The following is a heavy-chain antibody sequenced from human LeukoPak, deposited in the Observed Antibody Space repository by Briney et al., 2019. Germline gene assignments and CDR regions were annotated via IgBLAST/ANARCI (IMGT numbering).Heavy chain of an antibody. J-gene: IGHJ4*02. CDR3: AKRPRGNYLDPFDY. Sequence: PGGSLRLSCAASGFTFSSYAMSWVRQAPGKGLEWVSGISGSGGSTYYAASVKGRFTISRDNSKNRLYLQMNSLRAEDTAVYYCAKRPRGNYLDPFDYWGQGTLVTVSS. CDR1: GFTFSSYA. CDR2: ISGSGGST. D-gene: IGHD3-10*01. V-gene: IGHV3-23*01.